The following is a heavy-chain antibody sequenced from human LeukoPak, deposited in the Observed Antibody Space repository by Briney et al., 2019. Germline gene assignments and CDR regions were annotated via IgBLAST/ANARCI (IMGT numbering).Heavy chain of an antibody. Sequence: GGSLRLSCAASGFTVSSNYMSWIRQAPGKGLEWVSYIGSSGSTTHYADAVKGRFTVSRDNAKNSLYLQMNSLRAEDTAVYYCARVGIIAAAGTSDYWGQGTLVTVSS. J-gene: IGHJ4*02. D-gene: IGHD6-13*01. CDR2: IGSSGSTT. V-gene: IGHV3-11*01. CDR3: ARVGIIAAAGTSDY. CDR1: GFTVSSNY.